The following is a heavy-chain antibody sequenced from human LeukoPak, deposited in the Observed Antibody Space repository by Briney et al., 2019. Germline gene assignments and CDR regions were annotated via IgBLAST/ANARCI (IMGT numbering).Heavy chain of an antibody. D-gene: IGHD3-3*01. V-gene: IGHV3-33*01. CDR2: IWYDGSNK. J-gene: IGHJ3*01. CDR1: GFTFSSYG. Sequence: GGSLRLSCAASGFTFSSYGMHWVRQAPGKGLEWVAVIWYDGSNKYYADSVKGRFTISRDNSKNTLYLQMNSLRAEDTAVYYCARLSAAVHLGAFDVWGQGTMVTVSS. CDR3: ARLSAAVHLGAFDV.